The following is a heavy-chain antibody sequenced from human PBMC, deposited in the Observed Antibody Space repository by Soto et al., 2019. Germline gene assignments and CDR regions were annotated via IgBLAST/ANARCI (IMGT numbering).Heavy chain of an antibody. D-gene: IGHD5-18*01. V-gene: IGHV3-23*01. J-gene: IGHJ3*02. CDR3: AKEGDTAMFSSPDAFDI. CDR2: ISGSGGST. CDR1: GFTFSSYA. Sequence: EVQLLESGGGLVQPGGSLRLSCAASGFTFSSYAMSWVRQAPGKGLEWVSAISGSGGSTYYADSVKGRFTISRDNSKNTLYLQMNSLRAEDTAVYYCAKEGDTAMFSSPDAFDIWGQGTMVTVSS.